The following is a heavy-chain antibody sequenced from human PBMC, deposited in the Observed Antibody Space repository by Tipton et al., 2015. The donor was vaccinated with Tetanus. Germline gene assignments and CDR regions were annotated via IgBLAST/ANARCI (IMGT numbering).Heavy chain of an antibody. CDR1: GGSISSYY. V-gene: IGHV4-4*07. CDR3: ARDRDYYGSGSRGMDV. CDR2: IYTSGST. J-gene: IGHJ6*02. D-gene: IGHD3-10*01. Sequence: TLSLTCTVSGGSISSYYWSWIRQPAGKGLERIWRIYTSGSTNYNPSLKSQVTMSVYTSKNQFSMKLSLVTAADTAVYYCARDRDYYGSGSRGMDVWGQGTRVTVSS.